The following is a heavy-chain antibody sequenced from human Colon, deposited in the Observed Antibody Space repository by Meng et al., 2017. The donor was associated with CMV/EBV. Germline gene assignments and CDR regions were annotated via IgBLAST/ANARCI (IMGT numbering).Heavy chain of an antibody. D-gene: IGHD2-8*01. CDR1: VGTFDTST. J-gene: IGHJ5*02. CDR2: IIPMFVSP. Sequence: QLVQSGAEGKKPGSSVKVSCQASVGTFDTSTFNWVRQAPGEGREWMVGIIPMFVSPSYSQKFRGRVTITADELEVNSLRSEDTAVYYCARGVYAGFDLWGQGTLVTVSS. CDR3: ARGVYAGFDL. V-gene: IGHV1-69*12.